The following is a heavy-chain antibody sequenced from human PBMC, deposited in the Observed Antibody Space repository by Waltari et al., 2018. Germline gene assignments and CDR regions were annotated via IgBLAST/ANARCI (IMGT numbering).Heavy chain of an antibody. CDR2: INPSGGST. Sequence: QVQLVQSGAEVKKPGASVKVSCRASGYTFTSYYMHWVRQAPGQGLEWMGIINPSGGSTSYAQKCQGRVTMTRDTSTSTVYMELSSLRSEDTAVYYCARVGFSGGMDVWGQGTLVTVSS. V-gene: IGHV1-46*01. J-gene: IGHJ4*02. CDR1: GYTFTSYY. D-gene: IGHD3-3*02. CDR3: ARVGFSGGMDV.